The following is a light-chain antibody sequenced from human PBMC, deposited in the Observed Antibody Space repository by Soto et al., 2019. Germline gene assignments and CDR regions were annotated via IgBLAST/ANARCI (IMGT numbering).Light chain of an antibody. Sequence: QSVLTQPRSVSGSPGQSVTISCTGTSSDVGGYDYVSWYQQNPGTAPRLVIYDVYERPSGVPDRLSGSRSGNTASLTISGLQPEDEADYYCCSYAGTYTWVFGEGTKLTVL. CDR1: SSDVGGYDY. CDR3: CSYAGTYTWV. J-gene: IGLJ2*01. CDR2: DVY. V-gene: IGLV2-11*01.